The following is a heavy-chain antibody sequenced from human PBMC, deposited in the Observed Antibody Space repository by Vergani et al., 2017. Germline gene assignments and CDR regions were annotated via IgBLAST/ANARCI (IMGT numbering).Heavy chain of an antibody. CDR1: GGSISSSSYY. CDR3: ARGGVYYDFWSGYYPLFDY. J-gene: IGHJ4*02. D-gene: IGHD3-3*01. CDR2: INHSGST. Sequence: QLQLQESGPGLVKPSETLSLTCTVSGGSISSSSYYWGWIRQPPGKGLEWIGEINHSGSTNYNPSLKSRVTISVDTSKNQFSLKLSSVTAADTAVYYCARGGVYYDFWSGYYPLFDYWGQGTLVTVSS. V-gene: IGHV4-39*07.